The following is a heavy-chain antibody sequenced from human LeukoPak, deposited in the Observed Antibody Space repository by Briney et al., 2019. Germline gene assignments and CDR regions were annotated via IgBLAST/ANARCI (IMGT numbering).Heavy chain of an antibody. CDR2: ISNSGST. CDR3: ARDTYDTLTGYFLFDY. D-gene: IGHD3-9*01. Sequence: SETLSLTCTVSGGSINNYYWSWIRQTPGKGLEWIGYISNSGSTIYNPSLKTRVTISLDTSKNQFSLKLSSVTAADTAVFYCARDTYDTLTGYFLFDYWGQGTLVTVSS. J-gene: IGHJ4*02. V-gene: IGHV4-59*01. CDR1: GGSINNYY.